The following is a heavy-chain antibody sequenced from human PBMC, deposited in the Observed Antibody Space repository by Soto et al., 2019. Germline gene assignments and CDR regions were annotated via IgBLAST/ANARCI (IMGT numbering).Heavy chain of an antibody. CDR3: ARGRYSYGTGSSFDY. Sequence: PSETLSLTCTVSGGSISSGDYYWSWIRQPPGKGLEWIGYIYYSGSTYYNPSLKSRVTISVDTSKNQFSLKLSSVTAADTAVYYCARGRYSYGTGSSFDYWGQGTLVTVSS. D-gene: IGHD5-18*01. CDR2: IYYSGST. V-gene: IGHV4-30-4*01. J-gene: IGHJ4*02. CDR1: GGSISSGDYY.